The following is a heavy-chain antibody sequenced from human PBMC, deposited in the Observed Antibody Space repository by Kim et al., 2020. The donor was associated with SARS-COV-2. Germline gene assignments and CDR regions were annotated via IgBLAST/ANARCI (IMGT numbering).Heavy chain of an antibody. J-gene: IGHJ4*02. CDR3: VRRYYDSSGYYYFDN. Sequence: GGSLRLSCAASGFTFINYWMHWVRQAPGKGLVWVSRINGDGSTTSHADSVKGRFTISRDNAKNTLYLQMNSLRVEDTALYYCVRRYYDSSGYYYFDNWVQGTPVTVSS. V-gene: IGHV3-74*01. D-gene: IGHD3-22*01. CDR2: INGDGSTT. CDR1: GFTFINYW.